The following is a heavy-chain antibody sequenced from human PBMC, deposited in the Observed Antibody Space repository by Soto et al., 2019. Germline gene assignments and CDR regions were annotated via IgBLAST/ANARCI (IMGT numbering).Heavy chain of an antibody. D-gene: IGHD6-19*01. J-gene: IGHJ4*02. CDR1: GFTFSNYW. CDR2: IKQDGSET. Sequence: EVQLVDSGGGLVQPGGSLRLSCAVSGFTFSNYWMNWVRQAPGKGLEWVAIIKQDGSETHYVDSVRGRFTISRDKDKNSVYLQMSSLRAEDTAVYYCTGSSGWRLDYWGQGTLVTVSS. V-gene: IGHV3-7*01. CDR3: TGSSGWRLDY.